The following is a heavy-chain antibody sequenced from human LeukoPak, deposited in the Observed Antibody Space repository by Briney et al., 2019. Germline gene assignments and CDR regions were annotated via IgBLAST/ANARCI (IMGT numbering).Heavy chain of an antibody. V-gene: IGHV3-53*01. D-gene: IGHD2-8*01. Sequence: GGSLRLSCAASGFTVSSNYMSWVRQAPGKGLEWVSVIYSGGSTYYADSVKGRFTISRDNSKNTLYLQMSSLRAEDTAVYYCARVEVYRVPFDYWGQRTLVTVSS. CDR3: ARVEVYRVPFDY. CDR1: GFTVSSNY. CDR2: IYSGGST. J-gene: IGHJ4*02.